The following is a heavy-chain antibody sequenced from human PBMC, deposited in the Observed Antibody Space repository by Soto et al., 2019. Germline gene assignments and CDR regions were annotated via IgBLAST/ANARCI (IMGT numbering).Heavy chain of an antibody. D-gene: IGHD3-22*01. CDR1: GYTFTSNA. J-gene: IGHJ4*02. CDR2: INTGNGNT. Sequence: QVQLVQSGAEVKKPGASVKVSCKASGYTFTSNAMHWVRQAPGQRLEWMGWINTGNGNTKYSQKFQGRVTITRDTSATTAYMELSSLRSEDTAVYHCAREGYDSSTYPFGYWGQGTLVTGSS. CDR3: AREGYDSSTYPFGY. V-gene: IGHV1-3*04.